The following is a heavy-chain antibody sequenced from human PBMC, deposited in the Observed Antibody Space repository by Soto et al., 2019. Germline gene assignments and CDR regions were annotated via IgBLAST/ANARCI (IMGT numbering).Heavy chain of an antibody. CDR1: GFTFSSYW. V-gene: IGHV3-7*01. J-gene: IGHJ1*01. Sequence: EVQLVESGGGLVQPGGSLRLSCAASGFTFSSYWMSWVRQAPGKGLEWVATIKQDGSEKYYVASVKGRFTIYRDNAKNSVYLQMNSLRADDTAVYFWARAIISADSGWGQGTLVTVSS. CDR3: ARAIISADSG. D-gene: IGHD6-6*01. CDR2: IKQDGSEK.